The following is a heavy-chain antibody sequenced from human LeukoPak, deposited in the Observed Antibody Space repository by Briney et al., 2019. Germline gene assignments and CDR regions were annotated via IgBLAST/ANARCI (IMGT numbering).Heavy chain of an antibody. CDR3: AKDATYSSGWTDY. CDR2: LSWNSGSI. CDR1: GFTFDDYG. J-gene: IGHJ4*02. D-gene: IGHD6-19*01. V-gene: IGHV3-9*01. Sequence: PGRSLRLSCAASGFTFDDYGMHWVRQAPGKGLEWVSGLSWNSGSIGYADSVKGRFTIPRDNAKNSLYLQMNSLRVEDTALYYCAKDATYSSGWTDYWGQGTLVTVSS.